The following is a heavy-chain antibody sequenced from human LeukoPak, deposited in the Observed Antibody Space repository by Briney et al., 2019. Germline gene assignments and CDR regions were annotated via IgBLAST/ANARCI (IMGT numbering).Heavy chain of an antibody. CDR2: ISYDGSNK. CDR3: ARAALKLLPYYFDY. D-gene: IGHD2-15*01. V-gene: IGHV3-30*03. CDR1: GFTFSSYG. Sequence: GRSLRLSCAASGFTFSSYGMHWVRQAPGKGLEWVALISYDGSNKYYADSVKGPFTISRDNSKNTLYLQMNSLRAEDTAVYYCARAALKLLPYYFDYWGQGTLVTVSS. J-gene: IGHJ4*02.